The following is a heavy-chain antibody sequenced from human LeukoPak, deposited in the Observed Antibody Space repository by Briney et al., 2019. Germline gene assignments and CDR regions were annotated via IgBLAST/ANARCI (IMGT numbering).Heavy chain of an antibody. J-gene: IGHJ4*02. CDR3: ARERSLEIAVAGTIFDY. CDR2: INAGNGDT. Sequence: ASVKVSCKASGYTFTNFAMHWVRQDPGQRLEWMGWINAGNGDTKYSQNFQGRVTITRDTSATTSYMELSSLKAEDTAVYYCARERSLEIAVAGTIFDYWGQGTLVTVSS. D-gene: IGHD6-19*01. V-gene: IGHV1-3*01. CDR1: GYTFTNFA.